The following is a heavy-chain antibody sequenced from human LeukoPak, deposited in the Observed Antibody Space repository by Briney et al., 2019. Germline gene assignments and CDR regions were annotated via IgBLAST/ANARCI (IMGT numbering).Heavy chain of an antibody. CDR1: GFTFSSYG. J-gene: IGHJ4*02. D-gene: IGHD3-3*01. CDR3: AKSPVRILGWLPQAPDY. CDR2: ISSSSSYI. V-gene: IGHV3-21*01. Sequence: PGRSLRLSCAASGFTFSSYGMHWVRQAPGKGLEWVSSISSSSSYIYYADSVKGRFTISRDNAKSSLYLQMNSLRAEDTAVYYCAKSPVRILGWLPQAPDYLGQGTLVTVSS.